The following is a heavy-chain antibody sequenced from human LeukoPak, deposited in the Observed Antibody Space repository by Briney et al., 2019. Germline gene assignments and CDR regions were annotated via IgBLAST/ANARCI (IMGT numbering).Heavy chain of an antibody. V-gene: IGHV3-43D*03. CDR2: ISRDGGRT. CDR1: HFTFDDYA. D-gene: IGHD5-18*01. Sequence: GGSLRLSCAASHFTFDDYAMHWVRQAPGKGLEWVSLISRDGGRTYYADSVKGRFTISRDNSKNSLFLQMTRLSADDTAFYYCAKGGGDTAMAMDYWGQGTLVTVSS. CDR3: AKGGGDTAMAMDY. J-gene: IGHJ4*02.